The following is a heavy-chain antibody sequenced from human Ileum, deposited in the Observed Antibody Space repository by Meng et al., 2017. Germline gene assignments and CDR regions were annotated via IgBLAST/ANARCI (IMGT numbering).Heavy chain of an antibody. Sequence: SGPLCSPVTVSGGSISSYYWSWIRQPAGKGLEWIGRIYTSGSTNYNPSLKSRVTMSVDTSKNQFSLKLSSVTAADTAVYYCARTVPYSSSWYDFDYWGQGTLVTVSS. J-gene: IGHJ4*02. V-gene: IGHV4-4*07. CDR2: IYTSGST. CDR1: GGSISSYY. CDR3: ARTVPYSSSWYDFDY. D-gene: IGHD6-13*01.